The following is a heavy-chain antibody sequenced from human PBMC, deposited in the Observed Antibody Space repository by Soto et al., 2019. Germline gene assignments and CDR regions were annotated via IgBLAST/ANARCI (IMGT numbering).Heavy chain of an antibody. CDR3: ARGSRSFGVTNWFDP. D-gene: IGHD3-3*01. J-gene: IGHJ5*02. CDR2: ISAYNGNT. V-gene: IGHV1-18*01. CDR1: GCTFTSYG. Sequence: SVKVSCEASGCTFTSYGISWVRQAPVQGLEGMGWISAYNGNTHYSQKLQGRVTMTTDTSTSTASVELRSLRSDDTAVYYCARGSRSFGVTNWFDPWGQGTLVTVSS.